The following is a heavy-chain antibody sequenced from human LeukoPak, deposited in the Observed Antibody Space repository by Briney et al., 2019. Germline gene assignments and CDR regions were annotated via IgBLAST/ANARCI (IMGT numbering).Heavy chain of an antibody. D-gene: IGHD2-15*01. CDR1: GFSFSSYA. CDR2: IRYEGSDE. V-gene: IGHV3-30*02. CDR3: AKDVVVGAIWGWFDP. J-gene: IGHJ5*02. Sequence: QAGGSLRLSCAASGFSFSSYAMHWVRQAPGRGLEWVAIIRYEGSDEDYADSVKGRFTVSRDNSKNTLYLQMHSLKTEDTAVYCCAKDVVVGAIWGWFDPWGQGTLVTVSS.